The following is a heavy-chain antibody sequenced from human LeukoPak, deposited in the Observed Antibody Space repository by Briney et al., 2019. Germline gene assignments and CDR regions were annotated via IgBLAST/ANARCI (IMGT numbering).Heavy chain of an antibody. V-gene: IGHV1-2*02. D-gene: IGHD1-1*01. J-gene: IGHJ4*02. Sequence: ASLKVSCKASGYSFTGYYMHWVRQAPGQGLEWMGWISPHSGGTNYAQKFQGRVTMTRDTSISTAYMELSRLRSDDTAMYYCARAPSSTSGTTFGYWGRGTLVTVSS. CDR3: ARAPSSTSGTTFGY. CDR1: GYSFTGYY. CDR2: ISPHSGGT.